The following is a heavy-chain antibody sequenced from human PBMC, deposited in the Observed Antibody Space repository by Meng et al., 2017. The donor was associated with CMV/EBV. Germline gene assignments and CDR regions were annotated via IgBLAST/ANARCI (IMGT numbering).Heavy chain of an antibody. V-gene: IGHV1-69*06. D-gene: IGHD3-16*02. CDR3: ARAPIGDYVWGSYRYGWFDP. CDR1: SYA. CDR2: IIPIFGTA. J-gene: IGHJ5*02. Sequence: SYAIRWVRQTPGQGLEWRGGIIPIFGTAKYAQKFQGRVTITADKSTSTAYMELSSLRSEDTAVYYCARAPIGDYVWGSYRYGWFDPWGQGTLVTVSS.